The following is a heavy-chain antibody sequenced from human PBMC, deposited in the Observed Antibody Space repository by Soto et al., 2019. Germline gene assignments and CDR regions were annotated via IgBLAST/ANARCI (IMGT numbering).Heavy chain of an antibody. CDR3: ARATYYYDSSGYYTRGAFDI. J-gene: IGHJ3*02. V-gene: IGHV4-30-4*01. CDR2: IYYSGST. CDR1: GGSISSGDYY. D-gene: IGHD3-22*01. Sequence: QVQLQESGPGLVKPSQTLSLTCTVSGGSISSGDYYWSWIRQPPGKGLEWIGYIYYSGSTYYNPSLKSRVTISVDTSKNQFSLKLSSVTVADTAVNYCARATYYYDSSGYYTRGAFDIWGQGTMVTVSS.